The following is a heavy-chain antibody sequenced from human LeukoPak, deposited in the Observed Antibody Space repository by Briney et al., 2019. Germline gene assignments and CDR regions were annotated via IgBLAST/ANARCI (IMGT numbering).Heavy chain of an antibody. Sequence: SETLSLSCAVSGGSISNYYRSWIRQPPGKGLEWIGYIYYSGSTNYNPSHKSRVTISVDTSKNQLSLNLTSVTAADTAIYYCARRPGSSHGYYFDYWGQGTLVTVSS. CDR1: GGSISNYY. CDR3: ARRPGSSHGYYFDY. D-gene: IGHD5-18*01. J-gene: IGHJ4*02. V-gene: IGHV4-59*08. CDR2: IYYSGST.